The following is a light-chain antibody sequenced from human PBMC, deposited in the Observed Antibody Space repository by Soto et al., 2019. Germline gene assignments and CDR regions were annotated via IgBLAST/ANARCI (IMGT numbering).Light chain of an antibody. V-gene: IGLV2-14*01. CDR1: GSNVGGYNY. Sequence: QSALTQPASVSGPPGRSITFSGPGTGSNVGGYNYVSWYQQHPGKAPKLMIYEVSNRPSGVSNRFSGSKSGNTASLTISGLQAEDEADYYCSSYTSSSNWVFGGGTKLTVL. CDR2: EVS. CDR3: SSYTSSSNWV. J-gene: IGLJ3*02.